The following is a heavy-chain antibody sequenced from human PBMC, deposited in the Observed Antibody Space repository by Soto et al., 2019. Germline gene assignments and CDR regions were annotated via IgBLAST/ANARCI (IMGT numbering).Heavy chain of an antibody. J-gene: IGHJ4*02. Sequence: PGGSLRLSCAASGFTFSSYGMHWVRQAPGKGLEWVAVISYDGSNKYYADSVKGRFTISRDNSKNTLYLQMNSLRAEDTAVYYCAKDRETTVVTPLDYWGQGTLVTVSS. V-gene: IGHV3-30*18. CDR2: ISYDGSNK. CDR3: AKDRETTVVTPLDY. CDR1: GFTFSSYG. D-gene: IGHD4-17*01.